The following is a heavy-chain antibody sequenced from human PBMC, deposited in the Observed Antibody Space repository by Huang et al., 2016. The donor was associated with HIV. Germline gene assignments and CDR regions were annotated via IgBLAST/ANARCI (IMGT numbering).Heavy chain of an antibody. J-gene: IGHJ4*02. CDR1: GFTFSSYT. D-gene: IGHD3-22*01. Sequence: QLVQSGGGLVKPGGSLRLSCAASGFTFSSYTLNWVRQAPGKGLEWVLSSTSDSSYIYYADSVKGRFTVSRDNANNSLYLQMNSLRAEDSAVYYCARDRDHYDSSGDYYRSPFDSWGQGTLVTVSS. CDR3: ARDRDHYDSSGDYYRSPFDS. CDR2: STSDSSYI. V-gene: IGHV3-21*02.